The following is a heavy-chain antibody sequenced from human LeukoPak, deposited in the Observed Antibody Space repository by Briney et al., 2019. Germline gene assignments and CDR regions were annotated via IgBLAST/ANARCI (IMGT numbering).Heavy chain of an antibody. J-gene: IGHJ5*02. V-gene: IGHV3-9*01. CDR1: GFTFDDCA. Sequence: GGSLRLSCAASGFTFDDCAMHWVRQAPGKGLEWVSGISWNSGSIGYADSVKGRFTISIDNAKNSLYLQMNSLRAEDTALYYCAKDVRAYYYDSSGNWFDPWGQGTLVTVSS. CDR2: ISWNSGSI. CDR3: AKDVRAYYYDSSGNWFDP. D-gene: IGHD3-22*01.